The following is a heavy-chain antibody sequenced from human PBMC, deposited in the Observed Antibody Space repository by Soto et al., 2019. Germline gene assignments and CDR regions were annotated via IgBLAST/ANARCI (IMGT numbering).Heavy chain of an antibody. V-gene: IGHV3-23*01. Sequence: GGSLRLSCAASGFTFSSYAMSWVRQAPGKGLEWVSAISGSGGSTYYADSVKGRFTISRDNSKNTLYLQMNSLRAEDTAVYYCAKYYDILTGLGYNWLDPWGQGTLVTVSS. J-gene: IGHJ5*02. D-gene: IGHD3-9*01. CDR2: ISGSGGST. CDR3: AKYYDILTGLGYNWLDP. CDR1: GFTFSSYA.